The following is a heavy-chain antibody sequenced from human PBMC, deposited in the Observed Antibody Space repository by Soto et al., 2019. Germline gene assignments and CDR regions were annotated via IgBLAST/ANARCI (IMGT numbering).Heavy chain of an antibody. CDR3: ARHRGYYDILTGYYTELNFDY. CDR1: GGSISSSSYY. D-gene: IGHD3-9*01. CDR2: IYYSGTT. V-gene: IGHV4-39*01. J-gene: IGHJ4*02. Sequence: SETLSLTCTVSGGSISSSSYYWGWIRQPPGKGLEGIGSIYYSGTTYYNPSLKSRVTISVDTSKNQFSLKLSSVTAADTAVYYCARHRGYYDILTGYYTELNFDYWGQGTLVTVSS.